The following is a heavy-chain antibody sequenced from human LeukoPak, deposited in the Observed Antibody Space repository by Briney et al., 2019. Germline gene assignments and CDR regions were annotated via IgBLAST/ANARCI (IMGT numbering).Heavy chain of an antibody. Sequence: PSETLSLTCTVSGGSISSSRYYWGWIRQPPGKGLEWIGIINYSGSTYYNPSLKSRVTVSVDTSKNQFSLKVSSVTAADTALYYCATSAAMGYFDYWGQGTLVTVSS. D-gene: IGHD3-16*01. CDR2: INYSGST. CDR3: ATSAAMGYFDY. CDR1: GGSISSSRYY. J-gene: IGHJ4*02. V-gene: IGHV4-39*01.